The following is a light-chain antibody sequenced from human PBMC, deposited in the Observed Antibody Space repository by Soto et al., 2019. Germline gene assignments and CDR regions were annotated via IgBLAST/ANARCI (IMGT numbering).Light chain of an antibody. CDR3: CSYAGGASVV. CDR2: EDI. CDR1: ISDVGRNNL. V-gene: IGLV2-23*01. Sequence: QSALTQPASVSGSPGQSITISCTGTISDVGRNNLVSWYQQHPDKAPKLIIYEDIERPSGVSHRFSGSTSGNTASLTISGLLTEDEAKYFCCSYAGGASVVFGGGTKLTV. J-gene: IGLJ2*01.